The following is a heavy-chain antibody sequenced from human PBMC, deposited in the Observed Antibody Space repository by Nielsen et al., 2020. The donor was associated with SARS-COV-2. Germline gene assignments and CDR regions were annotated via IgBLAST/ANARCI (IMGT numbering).Heavy chain of an antibody. CDR1: GFTFSSYS. CDR3: ARDFGYSYGYVYYYYYMDV. V-gene: IGHV3-21*01. D-gene: IGHD5-18*01. J-gene: IGHJ6*03. CDR2: ISSSSSYI. Sequence: GGSLRLSCAASGFTFSSYSLNWVRQAPGKGLEWVSSISSSSSYIYYADSVKGRFTISRDNAKNSLYLQMNSLRAEDTAVYYCARDFGYSYGYVYYYYYMDVWGKGTTVTVSS.